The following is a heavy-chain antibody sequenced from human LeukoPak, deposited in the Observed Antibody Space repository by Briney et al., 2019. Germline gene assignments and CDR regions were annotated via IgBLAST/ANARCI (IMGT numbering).Heavy chain of an antibody. V-gene: IGHV1-2*02. J-gene: IGHJ4*02. Sequence: ASMKVSCKSSGFTFTDYYIHWVRQAPGQGLEWMGYISPHSTFTSSPQNFQGRVTMTRDPSNSTAYIELTNLTPDDTDVYYCAREGNDLFSKYFDYWGQGTLVTVSS. CDR3: AREGNDLFSKYFDY. CDR2: ISPHSTFT. CDR1: GFTFTDYY. D-gene: IGHD1-1*01.